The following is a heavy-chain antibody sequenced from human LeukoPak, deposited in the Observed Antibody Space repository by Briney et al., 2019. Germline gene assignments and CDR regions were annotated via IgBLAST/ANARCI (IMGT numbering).Heavy chain of an antibody. CDR1: GATFISYA. CDR3: ARQGYSGHSQGAADY. D-gene: IGHD4-23*01. Sequence: ASVKVSCKASGATFISYAMSWVRQAPGQGLEWMGGIIPVFGTANYAQKFQGRVTITADKSTSTAYMEVSSLRSEDTAVYYCARQGYSGHSQGAADYWGQGTLVTVSS. J-gene: IGHJ4*02. CDR2: IIPVFGTA. V-gene: IGHV1-69*06.